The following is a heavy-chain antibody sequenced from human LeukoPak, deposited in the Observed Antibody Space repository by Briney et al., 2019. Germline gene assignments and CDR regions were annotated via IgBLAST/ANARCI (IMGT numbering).Heavy chain of an antibody. D-gene: IGHD6-13*01. CDR3: ARDSGMKQQLDYFDY. CDR2: INPSGGST. CDR1: GYTFTSYY. Sequence: GASVKVSCKASGYTFTSYYMHWVRQAPGQGLEWMGIINPSGGSTSYTQKFQGRVAMTRDTSTSTVYMELSSPRSEDTAVYYCARDSGMKQQLDYFDYWGQGTLVTVSS. J-gene: IGHJ4*02. V-gene: IGHV1-46*01.